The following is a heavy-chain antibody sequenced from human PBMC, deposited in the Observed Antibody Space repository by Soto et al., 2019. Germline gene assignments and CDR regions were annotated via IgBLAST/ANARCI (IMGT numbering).Heavy chain of an antibody. D-gene: IGHD6-19*01. CDR3: ASPGIAVAGRSWFDY. J-gene: IGHJ4*01. CDR2: IIPLFGAG. V-gene: IGHV1-69*01. CDR1: GDTFSSYA. Sequence: QVQLVQSGAEVKKPGSSVKVSCKASGDTFSSYAINWIRQAPGQGLEWMGGIIPLFGAGNYAQKFQGRVTITADESTSTVYMELSSLRSEDTAVYYCASPGIAVAGRSWFDYWGHGTPVTVSS.